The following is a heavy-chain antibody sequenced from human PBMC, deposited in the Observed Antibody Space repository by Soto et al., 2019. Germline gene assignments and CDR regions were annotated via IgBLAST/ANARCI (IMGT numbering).Heavy chain of an antibody. CDR3: ARGRAAAGIVFDY. D-gene: IGHD6-13*01. CDR1: GGSISSYD. Sequence: SETLSLTCTVSGGSISSYDWSWIRQPPGKGLEWIGYIYYSGSTNYNPSLKSRVTISVDTSKNQFSLKLSSVTAADTAVYYCARGRAAAGIVFDYWGQGTLVTVSS. V-gene: IGHV4-59*01. J-gene: IGHJ4*02. CDR2: IYYSGST.